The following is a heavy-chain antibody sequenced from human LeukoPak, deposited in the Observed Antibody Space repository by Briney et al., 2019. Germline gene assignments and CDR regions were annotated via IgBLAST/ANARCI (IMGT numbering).Heavy chain of an antibody. Sequence: GSLRLSCAASGFTVSSNYMSWVRQAPGKGLEWVSVIYSGGSTYYADSVKGRFTISRDNSKNTLYLQMNSLRAEDTAVYYCARFRGFFYGMDVWGQGTTVTVSS. D-gene: IGHD3-16*01. J-gene: IGHJ6*02. CDR2: IYSGGST. CDR1: GFTVSSNY. CDR3: ARFRGFFYGMDV. V-gene: IGHV3-53*01.